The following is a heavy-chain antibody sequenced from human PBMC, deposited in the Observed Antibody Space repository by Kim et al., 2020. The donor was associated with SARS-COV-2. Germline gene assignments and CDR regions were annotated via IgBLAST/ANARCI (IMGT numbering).Heavy chain of an antibody. V-gene: IGHV3-33*05. CDR3: ARDRVIQLWFRSGGMDV. CDR2: ISYDGSNK. J-gene: IGHJ6*02. Sequence: GGSLRLSCAASGFTFSSYGMHWVRQAPGKGLEWVAVISYDGSNKYYADSVKGRFTISRDNSKIRLYLQMNSRRAEDTAVYDCARDRVIQLWFRSGGMDVWGQGTTVTVSS. CDR1: GFTFSSYG. D-gene: IGHD5-18*01.